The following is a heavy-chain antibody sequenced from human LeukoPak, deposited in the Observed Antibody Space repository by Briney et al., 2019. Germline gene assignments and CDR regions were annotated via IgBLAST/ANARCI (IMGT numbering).Heavy chain of an antibody. D-gene: IGHD5-24*01. V-gene: IGHV3-7*03. CDR1: GFTFSSYW. Sequence: GGSLRLSCAASGFTFSSYWMNWARQAPGRGLEWVASINHNGNVNYYVDSVKGRFTISRDNAKNSLYLQMNSLRTEDTALYYCVKDITEMATIAPFDYWGQGTLVTVSS. J-gene: IGHJ4*02. CDR3: VKDITEMATIAPFDY. CDR2: INHNGNVN.